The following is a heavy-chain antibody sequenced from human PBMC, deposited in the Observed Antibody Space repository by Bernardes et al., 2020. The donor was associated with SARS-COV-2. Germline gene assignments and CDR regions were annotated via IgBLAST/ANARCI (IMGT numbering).Heavy chain of an antibody. J-gene: IGHJ4*02. CDR1: GFTFSNSC. CDR2: IKSKTDGVTT. CDR3: TTGMGDIVVVPAAIDY. Sequence: GGSLRLSCAASGFTFSNSCMSWVRQAPGKGLEWVGRIKSKTDGVTTDYAAPVKGRFTISRDDSKNTLYLQMNSLKTEDTAVYYCTTGMGDIVVVPAAIDYWGQGTLVTVSS. D-gene: IGHD2-2*01. V-gene: IGHV3-15*01.